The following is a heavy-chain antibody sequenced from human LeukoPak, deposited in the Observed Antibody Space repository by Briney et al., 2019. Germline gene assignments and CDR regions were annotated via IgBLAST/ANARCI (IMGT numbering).Heavy chain of an antibody. Sequence: PSETLSLTCTVSGGSISIYHWSWIRQSPGKRLEWMGYIQYSGCTNRNPSLKSRVTISVDTSKNQFSLKLSSVTAADTAVYYCASLIYDSSGYYFDKWGQGTLVTVSS. J-gene: IGHJ4*02. CDR3: ASLIYDSSGYYFDK. CDR2: IQYSGCT. V-gene: IGHV4-59*08. CDR1: GGSISIYH. D-gene: IGHD3-22*01.